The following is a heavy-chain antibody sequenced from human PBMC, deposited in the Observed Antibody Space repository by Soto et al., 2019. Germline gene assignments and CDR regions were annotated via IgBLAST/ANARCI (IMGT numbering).Heavy chain of an antibody. D-gene: IGHD3-9*01. V-gene: IGHV1-2*04. CDR1: GCTFTGYY. CDR2: INPNSGGT. CDR3: ARDYDILTGYYANFDY. Sequence: ASVKVSCKASGCTFTGYYMHWVRQAPGQGLEWMGWINPNSGGTNYAQKFQGWVTMTRDTSISTAYMELSRLRSDDTAVYYCARDYDILTGYYANFDYWGQGTLVTVSS. J-gene: IGHJ4*02.